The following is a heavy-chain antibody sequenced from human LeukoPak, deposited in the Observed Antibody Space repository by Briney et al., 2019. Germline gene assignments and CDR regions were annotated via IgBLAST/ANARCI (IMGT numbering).Heavy chain of an antibody. J-gene: IGHJ5*02. D-gene: IGHD6-19*01. CDR3: AREVWNSRDTSGPLDP. Sequence: ASVKVSCKASGYAFTNYGITWVRQAPGQGLEWMGWISGYNGNTNYAQTFQGRVTMTTETSTSTAYMELRSLRADDTAVYYCAREVWNSRDTSGPLDPWGQGTLVIVSA. CDR2: ISGYNGNT. CDR1: GYAFTNYG. V-gene: IGHV1-18*01.